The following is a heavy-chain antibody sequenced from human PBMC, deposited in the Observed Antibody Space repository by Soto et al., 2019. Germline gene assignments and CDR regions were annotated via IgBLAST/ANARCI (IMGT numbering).Heavy chain of an antibody. CDR3: ARTTAVPNSLRSRYFFDY. V-gene: IGHV4-61*01. J-gene: IGHJ4*02. CDR1: GGSVSDKTYY. D-gene: IGHD4-17*01. Sequence: SETLSLTCSVSGGSVSDKTYYWSWIRQPPGKRLEWIGYVYYSGTTNYDPSLKSRVTISVDLSKNQFSLRLSSVTTADTALYYCARTTAVPNSLRSRYFFDYWGQGTLVTVSS. CDR2: VYYSGTT.